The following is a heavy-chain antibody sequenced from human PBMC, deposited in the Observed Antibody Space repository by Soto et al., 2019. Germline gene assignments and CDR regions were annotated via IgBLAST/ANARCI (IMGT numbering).Heavy chain of an antibody. J-gene: IGHJ4*02. CDR1: SDSISSYNW. CDR2: IYHTGIT. Sequence: SETLSLTCDVSSDSISSYNWWSWVRQPPGKGLEWIGEIYHTGITNYNPSLKSRVTISVDKSKNQFSLKLTSVTAADTAVYYCARAAVRGVITLDYWGQGTLVTVSS. V-gene: IGHV4-4*02. CDR3: ARAAVRGVITLDY. D-gene: IGHD3-10*01.